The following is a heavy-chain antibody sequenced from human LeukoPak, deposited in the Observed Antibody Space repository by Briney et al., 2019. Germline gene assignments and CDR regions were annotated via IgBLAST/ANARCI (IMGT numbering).Heavy chain of an antibody. CDR3: ARASGYVFDY. CDR1: GYSISSGYF. J-gene: IGHJ4*02. V-gene: IGHV4-38-2*02. CDR2: IYASGST. Sequence: SETLSLTCTVSGYSISSGYFWGWIRQPPGKGLEWIGSIYASGSTYYNPSLKSRVTISVDTSKNQFSLKLSSVTAAGTAVYYCARASGYVFDYWGQGTLVTVSS. D-gene: IGHD5-12*01.